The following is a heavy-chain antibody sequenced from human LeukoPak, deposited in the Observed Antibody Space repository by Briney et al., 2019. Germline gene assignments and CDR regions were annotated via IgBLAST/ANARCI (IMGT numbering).Heavy chain of an antibody. Sequence: GASVTDSCTVSGYTLTELSMHWGRPAPGKGLEWMGGFDPEDGETIYAQKLQGRVTMTEDTSTDTADMEPSSRRSEDTAVYYCATASFYCSGGIFDGSDYFDYCSQGTLVTVP. CDR3: ATASFYCSGGIFDGSDYFDY. J-gene: IGHJ4*02. D-gene: IGHD2-15*01. V-gene: IGHV1-24*01. CDR2: FDPEDGET. CDR1: GYTLTELS.